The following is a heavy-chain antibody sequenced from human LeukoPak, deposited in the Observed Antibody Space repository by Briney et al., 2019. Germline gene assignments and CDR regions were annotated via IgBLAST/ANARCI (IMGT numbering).Heavy chain of an antibody. CDR2: ISGSGVST. CDR3: AKDERNWNYNLASQTYD. V-gene: IGHV3-23*01. D-gene: IGHD1-7*01. J-gene: IGHJ4*02. Sequence: PGGSLRLSCAASGFTFSSYAMSWVRQAPGKGLEWASAISGSGVSTYYADSVKGRFTVSRDNSKNTLYLQMSSLRAEDTAVYYCAKDERNWNYNLASQTYDWGQGTLVTVSS. CDR1: GFTFSSYA.